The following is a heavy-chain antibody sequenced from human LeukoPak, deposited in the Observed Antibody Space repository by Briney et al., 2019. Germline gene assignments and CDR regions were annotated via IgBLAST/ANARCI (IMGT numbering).Heavy chain of an antibody. CDR2: ISGSGSST. V-gene: IGHV3-23*01. J-gene: IGHJ5*02. Sequence: GGSLRLSCAASGFTFTSYAMNWVRQAPGKGLEWVSTISGSGSSTYYVDSVKGRFTISRDNPKNTLYLQMNSLRAEDTAEYYCAKDEHNDFWSGKPNWFDPWGQGTLVTVSS. CDR3: AKDEHNDFWSGKPNWFDP. CDR1: GFTFTSYA. D-gene: IGHD3-3*01.